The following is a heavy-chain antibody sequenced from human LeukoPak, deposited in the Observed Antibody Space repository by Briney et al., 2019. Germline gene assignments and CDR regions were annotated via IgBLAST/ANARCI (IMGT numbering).Heavy chain of an antibody. CDR1: GGTFSSYA. J-gene: IGHJ4*02. CDR3: TRACRSGWYLYYFDY. D-gene: IGHD6-19*01. CDR2: IIPIFGTA. Sequence: SVKVSCKASGGTFSSYAISWVRQAPGQGLEWMGGIIPIFGTANYAQKFQGRVTITADESTSTAYMELSSLRSEDTAVYYCTRACRSGWYLYYFDYWGQGTLVTVSS. V-gene: IGHV1-69*13.